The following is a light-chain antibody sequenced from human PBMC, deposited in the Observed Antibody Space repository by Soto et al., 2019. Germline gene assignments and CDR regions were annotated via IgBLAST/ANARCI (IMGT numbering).Light chain of an antibody. V-gene: IGKV3-15*01. Sequence: EIVITQSPVTLSVSPGERATLSCRASQSVNIYLAWYQQKPGQAPRLLIFGASTRVTGIPARFSGSGSGTEFTLTISSLQSEDFAVYYCQQYNTWPRTFGQGTKVDIK. J-gene: IGKJ1*01. CDR1: QSVNIY. CDR3: QQYNTWPRT. CDR2: GAS.